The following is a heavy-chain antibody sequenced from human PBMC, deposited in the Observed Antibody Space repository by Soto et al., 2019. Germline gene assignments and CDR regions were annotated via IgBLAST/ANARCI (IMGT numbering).Heavy chain of an antibody. CDR1: GFTFSSYS. CDR3: ARDFCSSTSCTIDY. V-gene: IGHV3-48*01. D-gene: IGHD2-2*01. Sequence: GGSLRLSCAASGFTFSSYSMNWVRQAPGKGLEWVSYISSSSSTIYYADSVKGRFTISRDNAKNSLYLQMNSLRAEDTAVYYCARDFCSSTSCTIDYWGQGTLVTVYS. CDR2: ISSSSSTI. J-gene: IGHJ4*02.